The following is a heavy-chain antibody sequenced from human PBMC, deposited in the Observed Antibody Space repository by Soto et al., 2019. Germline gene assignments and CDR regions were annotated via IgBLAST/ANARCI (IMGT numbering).Heavy chain of an antibody. Sequence: VGSLRLSCTASGFTFSSYAMSWVRQAPGKELEWVSTISGNSGKTNYAESVKGRFSISRDNSKNTVHLQLDSLRAEDTAVYFCAKLGFVLMELYYFHQSGQGTLVTVSS. CDR1: GFTFSSYA. J-gene: IGHJ4*01. CDR3: AKLGFVLMELYYFHQ. D-gene: IGHD2-8*01. V-gene: IGHV3-23*01. CDR2: ISGNSGKT.